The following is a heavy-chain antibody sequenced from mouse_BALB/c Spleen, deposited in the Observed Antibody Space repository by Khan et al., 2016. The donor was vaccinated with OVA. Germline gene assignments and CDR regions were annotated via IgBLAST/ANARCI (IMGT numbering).Heavy chain of an antibody. V-gene: IGHV1S137*01. J-gene: IGHJ3*01. CDR3: KRGGGGSSFAY. Sequence: QVRLQQSGAELVRPGVSVKISCKGSGYTFTDFTMHWVKQSHAKSLEWIGVISTYYGDVTYNQKFKGKATMTVDKSSSTAYMELARLTSEDSAIYYRKRGGGGSSFAYWGQGTLVTVSA. D-gene: IGHD1-1*01. CDR2: ISTYYGDV. CDR1: GYTFTDFT.